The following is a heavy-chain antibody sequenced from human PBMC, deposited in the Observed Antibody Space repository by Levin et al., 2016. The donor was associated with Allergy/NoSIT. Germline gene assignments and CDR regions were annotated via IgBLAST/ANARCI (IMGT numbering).Heavy chain of an antibody. Sequence: GGSLRLSCAASGFTFSSYAMSWVRQAPGKGLEWVSAISGSGGSTYYADSVKGRFTISRDNSKNTLYLQMNSLRAEDTAVYYCAKGKAYGDYVLSTLEFDYWGQGTLVTVSS. V-gene: IGHV3-23*01. CDR1: GFTFSSYA. CDR2: ISGSGGST. D-gene: IGHD4-17*01. J-gene: IGHJ4*02. CDR3: AKGKAYGDYVLSTLEFDY.